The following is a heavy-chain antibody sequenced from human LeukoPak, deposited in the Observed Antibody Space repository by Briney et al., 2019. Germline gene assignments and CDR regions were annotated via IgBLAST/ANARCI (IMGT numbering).Heavy chain of an antibody. CDR3: AKCGSGSNFDY. CDR2: LNQDGSER. CDR1: GFTFSSYG. Sequence: GGSLRLSCAASGFTFSSYGMSWVRQTPGKGLEWVAHLNQDGSERYYVDSVKGRFTISRENAKNSLYLQMNSLRAEDTAVYYCAKCGSGSNFDYWGQGILVTVSS. V-gene: IGHV3-7*02. J-gene: IGHJ4*02. D-gene: IGHD3-10*01.